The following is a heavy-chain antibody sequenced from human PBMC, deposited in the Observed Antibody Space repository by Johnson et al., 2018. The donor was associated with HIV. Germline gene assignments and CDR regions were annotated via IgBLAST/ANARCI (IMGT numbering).Heavy chain of an antibody. D-gene: IGHD6-13*01. J-gene: IGHJ3*01. CDR2: RWYDGRNN. V-gene: IGHV3-33*01. CDR3: ARDDTGYSSSFDAFDV. Sequence: MLLVESGGGVVQPGRSLRLSCAASGFTFSSYGMHWVRQAPGKGLEWVAVRWYDGRNNYYADSMKGRFTISRDNAKNSLYLQMNSLRAEDTAVYYCARDDTGYSSSFDAFDVWGQGTMVTVSS. CDR1: GFTFSSYG.